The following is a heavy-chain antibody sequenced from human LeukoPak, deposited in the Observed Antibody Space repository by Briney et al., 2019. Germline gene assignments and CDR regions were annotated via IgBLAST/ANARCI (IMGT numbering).Heavy chain of an antibody. CDR2: INPNSGGT. D-gene: IGHD3-10*01. CDR3: ARSNYGSGSYSVY. J-gene: IGHJ4*02. CDR1: GYTFTGYY. V-gene: IGHV1-2*06. Sequence: ASVKVFCKASGYTFTGYYMHWVRQAPGRGLEWMGRINPNSGGTNYAQKFQGRVTMTRDTSISTAYMELSRLRSDDTAVYYCARSNYGSGSYSVYWGQGTLVTVSS.